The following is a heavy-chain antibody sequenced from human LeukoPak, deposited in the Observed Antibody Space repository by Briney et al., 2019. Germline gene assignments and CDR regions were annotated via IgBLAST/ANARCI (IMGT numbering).Heavy chain of an antibody. CDR3: ARDLYCSSTSCYPGDAFDI. CDR1: GGTFSSYA. CDR2: IIPILGIA. D-gene: IGHD2-2*01. Sequence: ASVKVSCKASGGTFSSYAISWVRQAPGQGLEWMGRIIPILGIANYAQKFQGRVTITADKSTSTAYMELSSLRSEDTAVYYCARDLYCSSTSCYPGDAFDIWGQGTMVTVSS. J-gene: IGHJ3*02. V-gene: IGHV1-69*04.